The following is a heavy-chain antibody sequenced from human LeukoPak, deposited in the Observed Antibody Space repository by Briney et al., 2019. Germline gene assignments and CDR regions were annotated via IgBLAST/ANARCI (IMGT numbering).Heavy chain of an antibody. CDR2: INPSGGST. V-gene: IGHV1-46*01. Sequence: ASVKVSFKASGYTFTSYYMHWVRQAPGQGLEWMGIINPSGGSTSYAQKFQGRVTMTRDTSTSTVYMDLSSLISEDTAVYYCARDLERLDYWGQGTLVTVSS. J-gene: IGHJ4*02. CDR3: ARDLERLDY. D-gene: IGHD6-25*01. CDR1: GYTFTSYY.